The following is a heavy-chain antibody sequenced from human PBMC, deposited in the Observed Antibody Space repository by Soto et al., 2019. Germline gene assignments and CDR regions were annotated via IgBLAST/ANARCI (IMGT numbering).Heavy chain of an antibody. J-gene: IGHJ6*02. V-gene: IGHV1-46*01. Sequence: ASVKVSCKASGYTFTSYYMHWVRQAPGQGLEWVGIINPSGGSTSYAQKFQGRVTMTRDTSTSTVYMELSSLRSEDTAVYYCARSVSPRGVVAQPDILPSGGMDVWGQGTTVTVSS. CDR1: GYTFTSYY. D-gene: IGHD2-2*01. CDR3: ARSVSPRGVVAQPDILPSGGMDV. CDR2: INPSGGST.